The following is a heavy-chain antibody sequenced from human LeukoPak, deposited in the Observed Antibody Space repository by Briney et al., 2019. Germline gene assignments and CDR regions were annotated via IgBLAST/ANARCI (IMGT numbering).Heavy chain of an antibody. Sequence: GGSLRLSCAASGFTFSSYAMSWVRLAPGKGLEWVSGISGSGVGTYYADSVRGRFTISRDNSKNTLYLQMNSLRAEDTAVYYCATFTGGYSYGYDYWGQGTLVTVSS. CDR1: GFTFSSYA. CDR3: ATFTGGYSYGYDY. D-gene: IGHD5-18*01. J-gene: IGHJ4*02. V-gene: IGHV3-23*01. CDR2: ISGSGVGT.